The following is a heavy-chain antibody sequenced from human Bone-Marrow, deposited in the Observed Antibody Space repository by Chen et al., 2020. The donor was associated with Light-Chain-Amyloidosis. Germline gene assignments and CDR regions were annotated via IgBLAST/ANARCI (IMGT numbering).Heavy chain of an antibody. J-gene: IGHJ4*02. CDR2: VYPDDSDA. D-gene: IGHD5-12*01. V-gene: IGHV5-51*01. CDR3: ARRRDGYNFDY. CDR1: GYTFPNYW. Sequence: EVQLEQSGPEVKKPGESLKISCKGPGYTFPNYWIGWVCQMPGKGLEWMGVVYPDDSDAKYSPSFEGQVTISADKSITTAYRQWRSLKASDTAMYYCARRRDGYNFDYWGQGTLVTVSS.